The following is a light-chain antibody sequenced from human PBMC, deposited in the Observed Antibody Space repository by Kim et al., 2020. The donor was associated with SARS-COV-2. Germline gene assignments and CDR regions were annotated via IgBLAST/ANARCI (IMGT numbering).Light chain of an antibody. CDR3: QQYYSTPLT. J-gene: IGKJ4*01. V-gene: IGKV1-NL1*01. Sequence: DIQMTQSPSSLSACVGDRITITCRASQGIPNSLAWYQQRPGRAPKLLLYAASRLESGVPSRFSGSGSGTDYTLSISSLQPEDFATYYCQQYYSTPLTFGGGTKLEI. CDR1: QGIPNS. CDR2: AAS.